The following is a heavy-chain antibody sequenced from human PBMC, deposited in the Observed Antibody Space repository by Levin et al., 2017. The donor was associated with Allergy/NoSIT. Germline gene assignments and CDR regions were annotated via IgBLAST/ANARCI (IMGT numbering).Heavy chain of an antibody. CDR3: ARLDCSGGSCYPYYYGMDV. D-gene: IGHD2-15*01. J-gene: IGHJ6*02. V-gene: IGHV3-48*02. CDR2: ISSSSSTI. CDR1: GFTFSSYS. Sequence: GESLKISCAASGFTFSSYSMNWVRQAPGKGLEWVSYISSSSSTIYYADSVKGRFTISRDNAKNSLYLQMNSLRDEDTAVYYCARLDCSGGSCYPYYYGMDVWGQGTTVTVSS.